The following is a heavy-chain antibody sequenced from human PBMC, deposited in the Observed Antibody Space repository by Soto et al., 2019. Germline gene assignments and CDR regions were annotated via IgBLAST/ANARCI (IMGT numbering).Heavy chain of an antibody. V-gene: IGHV1-69*08. Sequence: QVQLVQSGAEVKKPGSSVKVSCKASGGTFSSYTFSWVGQAPGQGLEWMGRIIPILGITNYAQKFQGRVTITADKSTSTAYMEVSSLRSEDTAVYYCARDKGWFDPWGQGTLVTVSS. CDR3: ARDKGWFDP. J-gene: IGHJ5*02. CDR2: IIPILGIT. CDR1: GGTFSSYT.